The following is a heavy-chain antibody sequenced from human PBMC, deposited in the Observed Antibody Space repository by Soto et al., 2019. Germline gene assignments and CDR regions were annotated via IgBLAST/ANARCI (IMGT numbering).Heavy chain of an antibody. CDR3: AKDSYCSGGSCYSYYYHYYMDV. J-gene: IGHJ6*03. D-gene: IGHD2-15*01. V-gene: IGHV3-9*01. Sequence: GGSLRLSCALSRFTFDAYAMHWVRQAPGKRLERVSGISWISGSIGYADSVKGRFTISRDNAQNSLYLQMSSLRAEDTALYYCAKDSYCSGGSCYSYYYHYYMDVWGKGTTVTVAS. CDR2: ISWISGSI. CDR1: RFTFDAYA.